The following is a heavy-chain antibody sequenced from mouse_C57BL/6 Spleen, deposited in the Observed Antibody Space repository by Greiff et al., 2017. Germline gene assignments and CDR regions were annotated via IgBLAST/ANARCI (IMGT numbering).Heavy chain of an antibody. CDR1: GYTFTDYY. Sequence: QVQLQQSGAELVRPGASVKLSCKASGYTFTDYYINWVKQRPGQGLEWIARIYPGSGNTYYNEKFKGKATLTAEKSSSTAYMQLSSLTSEDSAVYFCAREDPHYFDYWGQGTTLTVSS. V-gene: IGHV1-76*01. CDR2: IYPGSGNT. J-gene: IGHJ2*01. CDR3: AREDPHYFDY.